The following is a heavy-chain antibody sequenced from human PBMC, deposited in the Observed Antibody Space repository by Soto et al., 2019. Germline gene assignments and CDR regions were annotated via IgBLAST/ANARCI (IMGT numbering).Heavy chain of an antibody. CDR1: GFNFKTYG. CDR2: IWYDGSNK. J-gene: IGHJ3*02. CDR3: ARGNRHMAGSSDI. V-gene: IGHV3-33*01. Sequence: QVQLVESGGGVVQPGMSLRLSCAASGFNFKTYGMHWVRQAPGKGLEWAAVIWYDGSNKYFADSVKGRFTISRDNSKNTLYMEMNSLRAEDTAVYYCARGNRHMAGSSDIWGQGTVVTVSS.